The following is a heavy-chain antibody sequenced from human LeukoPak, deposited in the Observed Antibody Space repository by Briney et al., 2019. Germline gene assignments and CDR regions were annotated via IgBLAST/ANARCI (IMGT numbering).Heavy chain of an antibody. Sequence: SETLSLTCTVSGGSISSYYWSRIRQPPGKGLEWIGYIYYSGSTNYNPSLKSRVTISVDTSKNQFSLKLSSVTAADTAVYYCARLVGVATSNNWFDPWGLGTLVAVSS. V-gene: IGHV4-59*08. CDR1: GGSISSYY. D-gene: IGHD5-12*01. CDR3: ARLVGVATSNNWFDP. J-gene: IGHJ5*02. CDR2: IYYSGST.